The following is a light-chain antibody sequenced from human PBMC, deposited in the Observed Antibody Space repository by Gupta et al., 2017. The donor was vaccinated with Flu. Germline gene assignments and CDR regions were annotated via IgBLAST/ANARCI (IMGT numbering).Light chain of an antibody. CDR1: SSDVGNSDY. J-gene: IGLJ1*01. Sequence: QSALTQPASVSGSPGHSITISCTGTSSDVGNSDYVSWYQQDPGKAPKLLIYDVSNRPSGVASRFSGSKYGNTASLTISGLQAEDETEYYCSSYTSTTTFYVFGTGTKVTVL. CDR2: DVS. CDR3: SSYTSTTTFYV. V-gene: IGLV2-14*01.